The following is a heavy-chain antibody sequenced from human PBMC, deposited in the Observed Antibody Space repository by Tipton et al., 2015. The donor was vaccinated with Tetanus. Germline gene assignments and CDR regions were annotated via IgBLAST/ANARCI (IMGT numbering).Heavy chain of an antibody. CDR1: GYSITRGSYY. J-gene: IGHJ4*02. D-gene: IGHD3-3*01. CDR2: IYSYNGNT. Sequence: TLSLTCSVSGYSITRGSYYWSWIRQPPGKGLEWVGSIYSYNGNTFQNPSLKSRVTMSLDTTKNQFFLKVRSVTAADTAVYFCARANYDSSKKGPFDAWGQGILVIVS. CDR3: ARANYDSSKKGPFDA. V-gene: IGHV4-39*02.